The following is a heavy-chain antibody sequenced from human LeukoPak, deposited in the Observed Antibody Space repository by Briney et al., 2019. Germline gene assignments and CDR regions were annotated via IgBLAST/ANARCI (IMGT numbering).Heavy chain of an antibody. D-gene: IGHD3-10*01. J-gene: IGHJ5*02. CDR3: ARDQGGVVRGVIDWFDP. V-gene: IGHV4-31*03. Sequence: SETLSLTCTVSGGPIRSGSFYWTWIRQHPGKGLEWIGYIYYSGTTYYNPSLKSRVSISIDTSKNQFALKLSSVTAADTAVYYCARDQGGVVRGVIDWFDPWGQGALVTVSS. CDR2: IYYSGTT. CDR1: GGPIRSGSFY.